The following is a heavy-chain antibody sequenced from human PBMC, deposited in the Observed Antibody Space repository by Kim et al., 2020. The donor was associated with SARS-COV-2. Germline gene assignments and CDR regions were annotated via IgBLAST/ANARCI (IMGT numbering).Heavy chain of an antibody. D-gene: IGHD3-9*01. Sequence: AVSVKGRFTIARDNSKNTLYLQMNSLRAEDTAVYYCATGGYYDILTGFDYWGQGTLVTVSS. V-gene: IGHV3-30*07. CDR3: ATGGYYDILTGFDY. J-gene: IGHJ4*02.